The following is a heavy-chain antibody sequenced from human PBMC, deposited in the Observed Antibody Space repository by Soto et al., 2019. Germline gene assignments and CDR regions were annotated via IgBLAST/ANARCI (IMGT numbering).Heavy chain of an antibody. D-gene: IGHD3-10*01. CDR1: GVSLTSYY. CDR2: IFYNGTT. V-gene: IGHV4-59*01. CDR3: ARGKGTHRY. J-gene: IGHJ4*02. Sequence: QVQLQESGPGLVKPSETLSLTCSVSGVSLTSYYWSWIRQTPGKTLEWIGCIFYNGTTNYNPSLKIRVTVSLDMSKTQFALKLKSVSAEDTDLYYCARGKGTHRYWGPGTLVTVSS.